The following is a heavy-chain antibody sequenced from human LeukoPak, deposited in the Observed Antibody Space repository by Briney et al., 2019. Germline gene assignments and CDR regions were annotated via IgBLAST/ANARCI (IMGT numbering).Heavy chain of an antibody. Sequence: SETLSLTCGVSGGSISNTNWWTWVRQPPGKGLEWIGEVNLQGSTNYNPSLKSRVAISVDKSENHISLQLTSVTAADTAVYYCAREGGPYRPLDYSGQGTLVTVAS. CDR1: GGSISNTNW. J-gene: IGHJ4*02. CDR3: AREGGPYRPLDY. V-gene: IGHV4-4*02. CDR2: VNLQGST.